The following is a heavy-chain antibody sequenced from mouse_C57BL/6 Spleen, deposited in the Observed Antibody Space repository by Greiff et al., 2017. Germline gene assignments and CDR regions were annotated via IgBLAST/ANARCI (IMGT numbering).Heavy chain of an antibody. CDR3: ARYYYGSSYYAMDY. D-gene: IGHD1-1*01. CDR2: IDPSDSYT. J-gene: IGHJ4*01. V-gene: IGHV1-69*01. CDR1: GYTFTSSW. Sequence: QVQLQQPGAELVMPGASVKLSCKASGYTFTSSWMHWVKQRPGQGLEWIGEIDPSDSYTNYNQKFKGKSTLTVDKSSSTAYMQLSSLTSEDSAVYYCARYYYGSSYYAMDYWGQGTSVTVSS.